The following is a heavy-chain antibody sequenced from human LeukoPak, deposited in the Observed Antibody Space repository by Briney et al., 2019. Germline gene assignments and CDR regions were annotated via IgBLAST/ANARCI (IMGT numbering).Heavy chain of an antibody. Sequence: PGGSLRLSCAASGFTFSDYYMSWIRQAPGKGLEWVSYISSSGSTIYYAGSVKGRFTISRDNSKNTLYLQMNSLRAEDTAVYYCAKDRGCSSTSCSSESDYWGQGTLVTVSS. CDR2: ISSSGSTI. J-gene: IGHJ4*02. V-gene: IGHV3-11*01. D-gene: IGHD2-2*01. CDR3: AKDRGCSSTSCSSESDY. CDR1: GFTFSDYY.